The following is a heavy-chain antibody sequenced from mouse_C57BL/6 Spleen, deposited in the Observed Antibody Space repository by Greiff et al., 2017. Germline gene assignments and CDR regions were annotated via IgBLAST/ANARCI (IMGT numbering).Heavy chain of an antibody. V-gene: IGHV14-1*01. CDR2: IDPEDGET. D-gene: IGHD1-1*01. CDR1: GFNIKDYY. J-gene: IGHJ3*01. CDR3: TPPYGSRFAY. Sequence: VQLQQSGAELVKLGASVKLSCTASGFNIKDYYMHWVKQRTEQGLEWIGRIDPEDGETKYAPKFQGKATMTADTSSNTAYLQLSSLTSEDTAVYYCTPPYGSRFAYWGQGTLVTVSA.